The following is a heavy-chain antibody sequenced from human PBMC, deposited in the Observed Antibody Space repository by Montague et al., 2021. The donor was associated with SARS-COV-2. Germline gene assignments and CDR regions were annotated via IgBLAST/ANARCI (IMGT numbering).Heavy chain of an antibody. Sequence: SETLSLTCTVSGGSTSSYYWSWIRQPLGKGLEWMGCIYYSGSTNYNPSLKSRVTISVDTSKTQFSLKLNSVTAADTAVYYCARTIVVVSAASRYFDLWGRGTLVTVSS. V-gene: IGHV4-59*01. J-gene: IGHJ2*01. CDR3: ARTIVVVSAASRYFDL. CDR1: GGSTSSYY. CDR2: IYYSGST. D-gene: IGHD2-2*01.